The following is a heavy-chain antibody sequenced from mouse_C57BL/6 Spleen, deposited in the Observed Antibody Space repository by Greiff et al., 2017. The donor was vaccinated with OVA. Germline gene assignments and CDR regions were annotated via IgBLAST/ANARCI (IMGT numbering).Heavy chain of an antibody. J-gene: IGHJ3*01. CDR2: IDPANGNT. CDR3: AGGYGSSYVDWFAY. V-gene: IGHV14-3*01. CDR1: GFNIKNTY. Sequence: VQLQQSVAELVRPGASVKLSCTASGFNIKNTYMHWVKQRPEQGLEWIGRIDPANGNTKYAPKFQGKATLTADTSSNTAYLQLSSLTSEDTAIYYCAGGYGSSYVDWFAYWGQGTLVTVSA. D-gene: IGHD1-1*01.